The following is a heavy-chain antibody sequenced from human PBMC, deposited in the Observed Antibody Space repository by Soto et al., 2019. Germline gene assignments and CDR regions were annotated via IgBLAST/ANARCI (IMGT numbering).Heavy chain of an antibody. J-gene: IGHJ6*02. V-gene: IGHV3-30-3*01. CDR2: ISYDGSNK. D-gene: IGHD5-18*01. CDR3: ARDLHLWPVYYYYYGMDV. CDR1: GFTFSSYA. Sequence: QVQLVESGGGVVQPGRSLRLSCAASGFTFSSYAMHWVRQAPGKGLEWVAVISYDGSNKYYADSVKGRFTISRDNSKNTLYLQMTSLRAEDTAVYYCARDLHLWPVYYYYYGMDVWGQGNTVTVSS.